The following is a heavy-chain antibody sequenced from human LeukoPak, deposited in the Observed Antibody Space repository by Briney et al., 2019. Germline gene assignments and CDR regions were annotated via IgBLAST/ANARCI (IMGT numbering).Heavy chain of an antibody. Sequence: GASVKVSCKVSGYTLTELSMHWVRQAPGKGLEWMGGFDPEDGETIYAQKFQSRVTMTEDTSTDTAYMELSSLRSEDTAVYYCATPRSSSWYQATYYFDYWGQGTLVTVSS. CDR1: GYTLTELS. CDR3: ATPRSSSWYQATYYFDY. V-gene: IGHV1-24*01. J-gene: IGHJ4*02. D-gene: IGHD6-13*01. CDR2: FDPEDGET.